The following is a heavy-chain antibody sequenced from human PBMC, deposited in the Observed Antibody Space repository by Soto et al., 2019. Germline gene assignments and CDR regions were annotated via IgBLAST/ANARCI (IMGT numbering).Heavy chain of an antibody. CDR3: ARAVIIRHEFDP. Sequence: PSETLSLTCTVSGGSISSGDYYWSWIRQPPGKGLEWIGYIYYSGSTYYNPSLKSRVTISVDTSKNQFSLKLSSVTAADTAVYYCARAVIIRHEFDPWGQGTLVTFSS. D-gene: IGHD3-3*01. CDR1: GGSISSGDYY. J-gene: IGHJ5*02. V-gene: IGHV4-30-4*01. CDR2: IYYSGST.